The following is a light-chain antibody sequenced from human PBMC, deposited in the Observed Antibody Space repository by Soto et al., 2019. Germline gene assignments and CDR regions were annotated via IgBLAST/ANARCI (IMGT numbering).Light chain of an antibody. Sequence: EIVLTQSPGILSLSPGERAILSCRASQSVSRNFLAWYQQKPGQAPRLLMYGASNRATGIPDRFRGSGSGTDFSLIISRLEPEDFAVYYCQQYGSSRTFGQGTKVELK. CDR2: GAS. CDR3: QQYGSSRT. J-gene: IGKJ1*01. V-gene: IGKV3-20*01. CDR1: QSVSRNF.